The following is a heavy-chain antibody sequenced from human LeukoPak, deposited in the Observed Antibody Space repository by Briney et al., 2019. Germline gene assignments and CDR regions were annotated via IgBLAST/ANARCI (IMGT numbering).Heavy chain of an antibody. J-gene: IGHJ5*02. D-gene: IGHD1-1*01. CDR3: ATVGTTGTRWFDP. V-gene: IGHV5-51*01. CDR1: GYSFTSYW. CDR2: IYPGDSGT. Sequence: GESLKISCKGSGYSFTSYWIGWVRQMPGKGLEWMGIIYPGDSGTRYSPSFQGQVTISADKSISTAYLQWSSLKASDTAIYCATVGTTGTRWFDPWGQGTLVTVSS.